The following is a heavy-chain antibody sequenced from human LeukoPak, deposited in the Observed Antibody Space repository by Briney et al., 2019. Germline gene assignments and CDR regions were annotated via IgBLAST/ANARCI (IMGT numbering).Heavy chain of an antibody. CDR2: ISSSSSYI. CDR3: ARMSADSSSWFDAFDI. D-gene: IGHD6-13*01. CDR1: GFTFSSYS. J-gene: IGHJ3*02. Sequence: GGSLRLSCAASGFTFSSYSMNWVRQAPGKGLEWVSSISSSSSYIYYADSVKGRFTISRDNAKNSLYLQMNSLRAEDTAVYYCARMSADSSSWFDAFDIWGQGTMVTVSS. V-gene: IGHV3-21*01.